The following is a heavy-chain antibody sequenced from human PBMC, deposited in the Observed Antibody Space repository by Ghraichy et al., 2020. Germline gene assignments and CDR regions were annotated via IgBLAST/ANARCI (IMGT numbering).Heavy chain of an antibody. J-gene: IGHJ4*02. CDR1: GGSVSSGSYY. CDR3: ARDSGDFNSGSYLHPFDS. D-gene: IGHD3-10*01. CDR2: IYYSGNT. Sequence: SETLSLTCTVFGGSVSSGSYYWTWIRQPPGKGLEWIGYIYYSGNTNYNASLKSRVTISADTSKNQFSLNLRSVTAADTAVYYCARDSGDFNSGSYLHPFDSWGQGTLVTVSS. V-gene: IGHV4-61*01.